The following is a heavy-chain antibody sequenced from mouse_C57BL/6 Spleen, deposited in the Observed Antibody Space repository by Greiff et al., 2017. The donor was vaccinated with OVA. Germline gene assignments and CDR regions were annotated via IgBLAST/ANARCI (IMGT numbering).Heavy chain of an antibody. CDR3: ARGRYYFFDV. CDR2: IDPSDSYT. D-gene: IGHD1-1*01. J-gene: IGHJ1*03. V-gene: IGHV1-69*01. CDR1: GYTFTSYW. Sequence: QVQLQQPGAELVMPGASVKLSCKASGYTFTSYWMHWVKQRPGQGLEWIGEIDPSDSYTNYNQKFKGKSTLTVDKSSSTAYMQLSSLTSEDSAVYYCARGRYYFFDVWGTGTTVTVSS.